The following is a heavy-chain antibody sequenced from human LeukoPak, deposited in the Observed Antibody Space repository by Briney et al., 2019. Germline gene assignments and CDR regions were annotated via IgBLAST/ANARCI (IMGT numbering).Heavy chain of an antibody. CDR1: GFTFSSYG. J-gene: IGHJ2*01. D-gene: IGHD5/OR15-5a*01. Sequence: PGGSPRLSCAASGFTFSSYGMHWVRQAPGKGLEWVAVISYDGSNKYYADSVKGRFTISRDNSKNTLYLQMNSLRAEDTAVYYCAKDLRRYFDLWGRGTLVTVSS. V-gene: IGHV3-30*18. CDR2: ISYDGSNK. CDR3: AKDLRRYFDL.